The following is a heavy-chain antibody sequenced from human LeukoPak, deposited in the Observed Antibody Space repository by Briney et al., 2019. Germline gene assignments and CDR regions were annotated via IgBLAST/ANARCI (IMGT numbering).Heavy chain of an antibody. CDR1: GFTFSSYA. D-gene: IGHD2-21*02. J-gene: IGHJ4*02. CDR3: AKVDTDGYCGGDCSFDFDY. Sequence: GGSLRLSCAASGFTFSSYAMSWVRQAPGKGLEWVSAISGSGGSTYYADSVKGRFTISRDNSKNTLYLQMNSLRAEDTAVYYCAKVDTDGYCGGDCSFDFDYWGQGTRVTVSS. CDR2: ISGSGGST. V-gene: IGHV3-23*01.